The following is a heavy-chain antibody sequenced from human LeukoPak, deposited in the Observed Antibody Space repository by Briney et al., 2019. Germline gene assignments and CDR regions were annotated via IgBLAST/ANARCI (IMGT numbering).Heavy chain of an antibody. Sequence: GGSLRLSCAASGFTFDDYAMHWVRQAPGKGLEWVSLISGDGGSAYYADSVKGRFTISRDNSKNSLYLQMNSLSTEDTALYYCAKDTNDYGDYYFDYWGQGTLVTVSS. CDR2: ISGDGGSA. CDR1: GFTFDDYA. J-gene: IGHJ4*02. CDR3: AKDTNDYGDYYFDY. D-gene: IGHD4-17*01. V-gene: IGHV3-43*02.